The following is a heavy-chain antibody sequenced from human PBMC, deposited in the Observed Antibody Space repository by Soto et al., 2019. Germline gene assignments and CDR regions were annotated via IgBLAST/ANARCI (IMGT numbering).Heavy chain of an antibody. CDR2: IYYSGST. Sequence: SETLSLTCTVSGGSISRYYWNWIRQPPGKGLEWIGYIYYSGSTNYNPSLKSRVTISVDTSKNQFSLKLSSVTAADTAVYYCARDPGSGSYYVWFDPWGQGTLVTVPQ. CDR3: ARDPGSGSYYVWFDP. J-gene: IGHJ5*02. D-gene: IGHD3-10*01. V-gene: IGHV4-59*01. CDR1: GGSISRYY.